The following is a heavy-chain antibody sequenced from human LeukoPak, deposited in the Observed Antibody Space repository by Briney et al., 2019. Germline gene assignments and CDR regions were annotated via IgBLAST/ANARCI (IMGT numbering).Heavy chain of an antibody. D-gene: IGHD2-2*01. V-gene: IGHV5-51*01. Sequence: GESLKISCKGSGYSFTSYWIGWVRQMPGKGLEWMGIIYPGDSDTRYSPFFQGQVTISADKSISTAYLQWSSLKASDTAMYYCARRGVRYCSSTSCSASDAFDIWGQGTMVTVSS. CDR1: GYSFTSYW. CDR2: IYPGDSDT. CDR3: ARRGVRYCSSTSCSASDAFDI. J-gene: IGHJ3*02.